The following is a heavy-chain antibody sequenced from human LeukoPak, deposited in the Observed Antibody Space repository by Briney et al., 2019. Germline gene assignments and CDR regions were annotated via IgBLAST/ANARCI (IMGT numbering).Heavy chain of an antibody. J-gene: IGHJ6*02. CDR3: AREARIRGVMDRYYYGMDV. CDR1: GGSISSGDYY. V-gene: IGHV4-30-4*01. D-gene: IGHD3-10*01. Sequence: SETLSLTCTVSGGSISSGDYYWSWIRQPPGKGLEWTGYIYYSGSTYYNPSLKSRVTISVDTSKNQFSLKLSSVTAADTAVYYCAREARIRGVMDRYYYGMDVWGQGTTVTVSS. CDR2: IYYSGST.